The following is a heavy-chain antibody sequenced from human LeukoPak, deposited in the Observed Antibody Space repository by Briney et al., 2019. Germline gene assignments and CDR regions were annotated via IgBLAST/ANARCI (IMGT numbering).Heavy chain of an antibody. CDR2: ISNDGSNK. D-gene: IGHD3-22*01. CDR1: GFTFSSYA. V-gene: IGHV3-30-3*01. CDR3: ARDPGHYDSRLPFFDY. Sequence: GGSLRLSCAASGFTFSSYAMHWVRQAPGKGLEWVAVISNDGSNKYYADSVKGRFTISRDNSKNTLYLQMNSLRAEDTAVYYCARDPGHYDSRLPFFDYWGQGTLVTVSS. J-gene: IGHJ4*02.